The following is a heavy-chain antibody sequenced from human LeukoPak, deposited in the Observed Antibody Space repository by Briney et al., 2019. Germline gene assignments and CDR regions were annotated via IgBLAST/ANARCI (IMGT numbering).Heavy chain of an antibody. J-gene: IGHJ6*03. Sequence: GGSLRLSCAASGFTVRSSYMSWVRQAPGKGLEGVSVIYSGGSPDYADSAKGRFTISTDNSKNTLYLQMNSLRVEDTAVYYCARDPYSGNYGAYYYYYMDVWGKGTTVTISS. V-gene: IGHV3-53*01. CDR3: ARDPYSGNYGAYYYYYMDV. CDR1: GFTVRSSY. CDR2: IYSGGSP. D-gene: IGHD1-26*01.